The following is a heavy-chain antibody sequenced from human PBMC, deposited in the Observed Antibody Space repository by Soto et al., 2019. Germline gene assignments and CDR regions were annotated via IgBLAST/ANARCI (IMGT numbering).Heavy chain of an antibody. D-gene: IGHD3-3*02. V-gene: IGHV4-34*01. CDR3: ARGRDIFGEVTPFDS. CDR1: GGSFSGHY. J-gene: IGHJ4*02. Sequence: KPSETLSLTCAVYGGSFSGHYWSWIRQSPGKGLEWIGEINYTGSTKYNPSLRSRVTISVDTSKNQFSLKLNSVTAADTAVYHCARGRDIFGEVTPFDSWGQGTLVTVYS. CDR2: INYTGST.